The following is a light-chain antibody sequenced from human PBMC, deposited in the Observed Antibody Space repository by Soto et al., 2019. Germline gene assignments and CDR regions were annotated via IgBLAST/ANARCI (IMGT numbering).Light chain of an antibody. CDR1: SGDSNYK. CDR2: VGTGGIVG. J-gene: IGLJ1*01. V-gene: IGLV9-49*01. Sequence: QSVLTQPPSASASLGASVTLTCTLSSGDSNYKVDWYQQRPGKGPRFVMRVGTGGIVGSKGDGIPDRFSVLGSGLNRYLTIKNIQEEDESDYHCGAYHGSGSNFVYVFGTGTKLTVL. CDR3: GAYHGSGSNFVYV.